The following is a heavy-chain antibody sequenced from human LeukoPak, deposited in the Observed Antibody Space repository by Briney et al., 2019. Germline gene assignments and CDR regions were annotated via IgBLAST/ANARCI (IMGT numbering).Heavy chain of an antibody. CDR3: ARDLLLWFGELLRDNWFDP. CDR2: ISWNSGSI. Sequence: GGSLRLSCAASGFTFDDYAMHWVRQAPGKGLEWVSGISWNSGSIGYADSVKGRFTISRDNAKNSLYLQMNSLRAEDTAVYYCARDLLLWFGELLRDNWFDPWGQGTLVTVSS. J-gene: IGHJ5*02. CDR1: GFTFDDYA. V-gene: IGHV3-9*01. D-gene: IGHD3-10*01.